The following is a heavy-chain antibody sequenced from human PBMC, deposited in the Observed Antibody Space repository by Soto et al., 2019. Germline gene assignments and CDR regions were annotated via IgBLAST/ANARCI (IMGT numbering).Heavy chain of an antibody. D-gene: IGHD3-3*02. J-gene: IGHJ6*02. CDR3: ARHILGGFYYGMDV. CDR2: IYYTGTT. Sequence: SETLSLTCTVSGGSISSSSYYWGWIRQPPGKGLEWVGTIYYTGTTYYNPSLKSRVTISVDTSKTQLFLRLSSVTAADTAVYYCARHILGGFYYGMDVWGQGTTVTVS. V-gene: IGHV4-39*01. CDR1: GGSISSSSYY.